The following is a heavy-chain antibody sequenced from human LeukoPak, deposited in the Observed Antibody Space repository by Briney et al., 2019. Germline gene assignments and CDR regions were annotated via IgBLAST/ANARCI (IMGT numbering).Heavy chain of an antibody. CDR3: ARDLTFDLQGYPDAFDI. CDR2: ISSSSSYI. CDR1: GFTFSSYS. V-gene: IGHV3-21*01. Sequence: KPGGSLRLSCAASGFTFSSYSMNWVRQAPGKGLEWVSSISSSSSYIYYADSVKGRFTISRDNAKNSLYLQMNSLRAEDTAVYYCARDLTFDLQGYPDAFDIWGQGTMVTVSS. D-gene: IGHD3-9*01. J-gene: IGHJ3*02.